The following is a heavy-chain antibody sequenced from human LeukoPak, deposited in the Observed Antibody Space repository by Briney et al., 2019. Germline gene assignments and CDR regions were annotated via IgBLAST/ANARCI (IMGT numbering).Heavy chain of an antibody. J-gene: IGHJ4*02. V-gene: IGHV3-30*18. CDR2: ISYDGSNK. CDR3: AKARYYDSSGYYYPPCFDY. Sequence: GGSLRLSCAASRFTFSSYGMHWVRQAPGKGLEWVAVISYDGSNKYYADSVKGRFTISRDNSKNMLYLQMNSLRAEDTAVYYCAKARYYDSSGYYYPPCFDYWGQGTLVTVSS. CDR1: RFTFSSYG. D-gene: IGHD3-22*01.